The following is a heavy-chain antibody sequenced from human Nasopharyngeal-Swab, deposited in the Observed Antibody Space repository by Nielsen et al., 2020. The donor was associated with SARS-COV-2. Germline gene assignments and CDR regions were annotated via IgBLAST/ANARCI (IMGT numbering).Heavy chain of an antibody. V-gene: IGHV4-34*01. J-gene: IGHJ4*02. CDR1: GESFTDHH. CDR2: INHSRNT. D-gene: IGHD3-22*01. CDR3: ARGRQDVNMIVVVIGFSYYFDF. Sequence: SETLSLTCAVYGESFTDHHWTWIRQPPGKGLEWIGGINHSRNTNYNPSLKRRVAISVDTSKNQFSLKLTSVTAADTAMYYCARGRQDVNMIVVVIGFSYYFDFWGRGTLVTVSS.